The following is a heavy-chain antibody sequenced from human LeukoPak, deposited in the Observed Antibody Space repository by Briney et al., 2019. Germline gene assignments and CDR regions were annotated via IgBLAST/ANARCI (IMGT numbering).Heavy chain of an antibody. CDR2: IYYSGST. CDR3: ARQVYYDSSPLFDY. CDR1: GGSISSYY. D-gene: IGHD3-22*01. J-gene: IGHJ4*02. V-gene: IGHV4-59*08. Sequence: SETLSLTCTVSGGSISSYYWSWIRQPPGKGLEWIGYIYYSGSTNYNPSLKSRVTISVDTSKNQFSLKLSSVTAADTAVYYCARQVYYDSSPLFDYWGQGTLVTVSS.